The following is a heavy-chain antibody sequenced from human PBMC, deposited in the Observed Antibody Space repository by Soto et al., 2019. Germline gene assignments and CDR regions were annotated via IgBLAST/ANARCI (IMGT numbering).Heavy chain of an antibody. CDR2: IYHSGTT. CDR3: ARVRGTQLRGWFAP. D-gene: IGHD2-2*01. Sequence: QVQLQESGPGLVKPSQTLSLTCTVSGGSISSGGYYWSWIRQHPGKGLEWIGYIYHSGTTYYNPSLKSRFTISVDTSKNQFSRKLTSVTAADTAVYYWARVRGTQLRGWFAPWGQGTLVTVSS. CDR1: GGSISSGGYY. J-gene: IGHJ5*02. V-gene: IGHV4-31*03.